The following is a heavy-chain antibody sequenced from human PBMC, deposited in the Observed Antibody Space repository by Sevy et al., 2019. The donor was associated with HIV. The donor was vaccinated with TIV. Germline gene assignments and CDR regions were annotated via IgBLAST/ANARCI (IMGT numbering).Heavy chain of an antibody. CDR2: IYFTGNT. CDR1: GGSISSYF. CDR3: ARDSTTRPRVLDY. D-gene: IGHD1-1*01. J-gene: IGHJ4*02. V-gene: IGHV4-59*01. Sequence: SETLSLTCSVSGGSISSYFWTWVRQSPGKGLEWVGNIYFTGNTDYSPSLKSRVTLSLDTSKSHFSLILNSVTAADTAVYYCARDSTTRPRVLDYWVQGTLVTVSS.